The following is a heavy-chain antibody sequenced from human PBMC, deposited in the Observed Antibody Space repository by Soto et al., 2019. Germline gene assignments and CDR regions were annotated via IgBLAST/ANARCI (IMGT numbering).Heavy chain of an antibody. J-gene: IGHJ1*01. V-gene: IGHV3-43*01. Sequence: VQLVESGGVVVQPGGSLRLSCAASGFTFDDYTMHWVRQAPGKGLEWVSLISWDGGSTYYADSVKGRFTISRDNSKNSLYLQMNSLRTEDTALYYCAKDGIGVSSGWETAEYFQHWGQGTLVTVSS. D-gene: IGHD6-19*01. CDR2: ISWDGGST. CDR3: AKDGIGVSSGWETAEYFQH. CDR1: GFTFDDYT.